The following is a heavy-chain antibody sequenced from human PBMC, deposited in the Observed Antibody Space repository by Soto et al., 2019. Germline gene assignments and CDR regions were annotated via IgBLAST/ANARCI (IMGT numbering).Heavy chain of an antibody. J-gene: IGHJ6*02. CDR3: SRDPLLPGELTYDYYVLDI. Sequence: QVQLVQSGAEVNKPGSSVSVSCKASGGTFSSNGFSWVRLAPGQGLEWMGGIIPIFDTPDYGQNFQGRVTIPADECTSTVDMELTSLRSEDTAVYYSSRDPLLPGELTYDYYVLDIWGQGTTVTVSS. CDR2: IIPIFDTP. D-gene: IGHD1-1*01. CDR1: GGTFSSNG. V-gene: IGHV1-69*01.